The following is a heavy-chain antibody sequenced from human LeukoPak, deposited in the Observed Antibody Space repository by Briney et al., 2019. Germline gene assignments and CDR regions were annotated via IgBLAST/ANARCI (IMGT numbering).Heavy chain of an antibody. J-gene: IGHJ4*02. CDR2: IFYSGST. Sequence: SETLSLTCTVSGGSISGSYWSWIRQPPGKGLEWIGYIFYSGSTNYNPSLKSRVTISLDTSRNQFSLKLNSVTAADTAVYYCARAPAGNFDYWGQGTLVTVSS. V-gene: IGHV4-59*08. CDR3: ARAPAGNFDY. D-gene: IGHD3-10*01. CDR1: GGSISGSY.